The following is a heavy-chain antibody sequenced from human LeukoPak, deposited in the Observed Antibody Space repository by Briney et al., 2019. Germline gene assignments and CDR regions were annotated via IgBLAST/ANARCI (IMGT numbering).Heavy chain of an antibody. CDR3: ARWSSWYYFDY. D-gene: IGHD6-13*01. CDR2: MYYSGST. CDR1: GDSISSYY. Sequence: SETLSLTCTVSGDSISSYYWSWIRQPPGKGLEWIGYMYYSGSTNYNPSLKSRVTISVGTSKNQFSLKLSSVTAADTAVYYCARWSSWYYFDYWGQGTLVTVSS. J-gene: IGHJ4*02. V-gene: IGHV4-59*08.